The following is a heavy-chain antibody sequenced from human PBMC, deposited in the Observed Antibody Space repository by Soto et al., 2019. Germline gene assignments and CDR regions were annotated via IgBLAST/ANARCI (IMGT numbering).Heavy chain of an antibody. V-gene: IGHV3-30-3*01. CDR2: ISYDGSNE. J-gene: IGHJ4*02. Sequence: QVQLVESGGGVVQPGRSLRLSCAASGFTFSNFPIHWVRQAPGKGLEWETVISYDGSNEYYADSVKGRFTISRDNSKNTLYLQMNSLRPEDSGLYFCARGGLGSGWYHFDSWGQGTLVTVSS. CDR3: ARGGLGSGWYHFDS. D-gene: IGHD6-19*01. CDR1: GFTFSNFP.